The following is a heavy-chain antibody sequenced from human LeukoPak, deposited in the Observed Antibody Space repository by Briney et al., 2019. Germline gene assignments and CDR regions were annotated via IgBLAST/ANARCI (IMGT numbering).Heavy chain of an antibody. J-gene: IGHJ4*02. CDR3: ATAPQRFLEWLAVDY. V-gene: IGHV3-23*01. CDR1: GFTFSSYA. D-gene: IGHD3-3*01. Sequence: GGSLRLSCAASGFTFSSYAMSWVRQAPGKGLEWVSAISGSGGSTYYADSVKGRFTISRDNSKNTLYLQMNSPRAEDTAVYYCATAPQRFLEWLAVDYWGQGTLVTVSS. CDR2: ISGSGGST.